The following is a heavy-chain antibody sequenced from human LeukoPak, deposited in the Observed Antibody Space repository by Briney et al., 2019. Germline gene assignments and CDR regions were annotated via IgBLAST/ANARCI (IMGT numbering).Heavy chain of an antibody. V-gene: IGHV1-69*01. CDR3: ARGNLSGGWFPIDY. J-gene: IGHJ4*02. Sequence: SVKVSCKASGGTFSSYAISWVRQAPGQGLEWRGGIIPILGTANYAQKFQGRVTITADESTSTAYMELSSLRSEDTAVYYCARGNLSGGWFPIDYWGQGTLVTVSS. CDR2: IIPILGTA. CDR1: GGTFSSYA. D-gene: IGHD6-19*01.